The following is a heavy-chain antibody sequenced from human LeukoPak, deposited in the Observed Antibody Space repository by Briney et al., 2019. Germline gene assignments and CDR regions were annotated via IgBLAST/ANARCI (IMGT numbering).Heavy chain of an antibody. CDR3: ATGGPWDLLKY. Sequence: GASVKVSCKVSGDTLTELSTHWVRQAPGKGREWMGGFDPEHGEMIYAQKLQGRVTMTEDRSTDTAYMELSSLRSEDTAVYYCATGGPWDLLKYWGQGTLVTVSS. J-gene: IGHJ4*02. V-gene: IGHV1-24*01. CDR2: FDPEHGEM. D-gene: IGHD1-26*01. CDR1: GDTLTELS.